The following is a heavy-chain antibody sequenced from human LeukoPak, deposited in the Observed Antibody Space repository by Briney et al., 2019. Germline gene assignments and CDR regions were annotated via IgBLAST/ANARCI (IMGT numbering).Heavy chain of an antibody. CDR1: GFTVSSNY. Sequence: PGGSLRLSCAASGFTVSSNYMSWVRQAPGKGLESLSIIYSGGRTYYADSVKGRFTISRDTSKNTLFLQMNSLTAEDTAVYYCARDPGSCDPTTCYDNYFDYWGQGTLVTVSS. CDR2: IYSGGRT. J-gene: IGHJ4*02. D-gene: IGHD2-2*01. V-gene: IGHV3-53*01. CDR3: ARDPGSCDPTTCYDNYFDY.